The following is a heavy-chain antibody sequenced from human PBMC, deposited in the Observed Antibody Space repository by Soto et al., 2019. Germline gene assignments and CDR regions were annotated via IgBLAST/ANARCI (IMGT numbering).Heavy chain of an antibody. CDR2: FDPEDGET. CDR3: AGSGSSPYYYGMDV. J-gene: IGHJ6*02. Sequence: ASVKVSCKVSGYTLTELSMHWVRQAPGKGLEWMGGFDPEDGETIYAQKFQGRVTMTEDTSTDTAYMELSSLRSEDTAVYYCAGSGSSPYYYGMDVWGQGTTVTVSS. CDR1: GYTLTELS. D-gene: IGHD3-10*01. V-gene: IGHV1-24*01.